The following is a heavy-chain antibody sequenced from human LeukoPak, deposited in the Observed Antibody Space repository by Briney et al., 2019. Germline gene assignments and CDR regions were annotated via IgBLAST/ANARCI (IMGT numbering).Heavy chain of an antibody. CDR1: GVTFSAYG. V-gene: IGHV3-21*01. J-gene: IGHJ3*02. CDR2: ISSSSSYI. Sequence: GGSLRLSCAASGVTFSAYGTNWVRQAPGKGLEWVSSISSSSSYIYYADSVKGRFTISRDKAKNSLYLQMNSLRAEDTAVYFCARNEDDAFDIWGQRTMVTVSS. D-gene: IGHD1-1*01. CDR3: ARNEDDAFDI.